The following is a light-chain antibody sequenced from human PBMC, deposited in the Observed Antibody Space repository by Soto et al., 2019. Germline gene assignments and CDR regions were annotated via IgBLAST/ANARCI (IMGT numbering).Light chain of an antibody. Sequence: DIVLTQSPGTLSLSPGERATLSCRASQSVSNSFLAWYQQKPGQAPRLLICGASTRAPGIPDRFSGDGSGTDFTLAISRLEPEDFAVYFCQQYGSSPPTFGQGTKVEIK. CDR2: GAS. CDR3: QQYGSSPPT. J-gene: IGKJ1*01. V-gene: IGKV3-20*01. CDR1: QSVSNSF.